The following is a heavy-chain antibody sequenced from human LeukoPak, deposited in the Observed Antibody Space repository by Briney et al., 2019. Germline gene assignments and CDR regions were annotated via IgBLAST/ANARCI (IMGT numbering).Heavy chain of an antibody. Sequence: GGSLRLSCAASGCTFSDYYMSWIRQAPGKGLEWVSYISSSGSTIYYADSVKGRFTISRDNAKNSLYLQMNSLRAEDTAVYYCARVPGLRFLEWPPYYYYMDVWGKGTTVTVSS. J-gene: IGHJ6*03. CDR3: ARVPGLRFLEWPPYYYYMDV. CDR1: GCTFSDYY. D-gene: IGHD3-3*01. V-gene: IGHV3-11*04. CDR2: ISSSGSTI.